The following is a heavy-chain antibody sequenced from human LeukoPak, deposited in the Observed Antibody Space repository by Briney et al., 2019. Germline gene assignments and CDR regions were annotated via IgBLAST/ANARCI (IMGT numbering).Heavy chain of an antibody. CDR1: VFTFSSYA. CDR2: ISGSGGST. J-gene: IGHJ4*02. V-gene: IGHV3-23*01. D-gene: IGHD3-9*01. CDR3: ARALYYDILTGYQTHTYYFDY. Sequence: GGSLRLSCAASVFTFSSYAMSWVRQAPGKGLEWVSAISGSGGSTYYADSVKGRFTISRDNSKNTLYLQMSSLRAEDTAVYYCARALYYDILTGYQTHTYYFDYWGQGTLVTVSS.